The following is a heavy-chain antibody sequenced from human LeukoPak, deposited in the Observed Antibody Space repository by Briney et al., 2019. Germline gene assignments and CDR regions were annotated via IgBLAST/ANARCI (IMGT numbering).Heavy chain of an antibody. CDR2: IWYDGSNK. CDR3: AREDYDSSGYSNWFDP. J-gene: IGHJ5*02. D-gene: IGHD3-22*01. CDR1: GFTFSSYG. Sequence: GGSLRLSCAASGFTFSSYGMHWVRQAPGKGLEWVAVIWYDGSNKYYADSVKGRFTISRDNSKNTLYLQMNCLRAEDTAVYYCAREDYDSSGYSNWFDPWGQGTLVTVSS. V-gene: IGHV3-33*01.